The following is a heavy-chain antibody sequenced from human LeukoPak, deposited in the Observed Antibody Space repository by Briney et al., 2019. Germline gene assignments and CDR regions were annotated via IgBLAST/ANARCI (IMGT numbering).Heavy chain of an antibody. D-gene: IGHD2-2*01. CDR2: IKQDGSEK. CDR3: ARDSLYCSSTSCNNWFDP. Sequence: GGSLRLSCAASGFIFSNYAMSWVRQAPGKGLEWVANIKQDGSEKYYVDSVKGRFTISRDNAKNSLYLQMNSLRAEDTAVYYCARDSLYCSSTSCNNWFDPWGQGTLVTVSS. J-gene: IGHJ5*02. V-gene: IGHV3-7*01. CDR1: GFIFSNYA.